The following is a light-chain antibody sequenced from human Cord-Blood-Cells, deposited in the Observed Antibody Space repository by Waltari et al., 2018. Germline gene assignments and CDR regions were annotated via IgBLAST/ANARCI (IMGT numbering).Light chain of an antibody. Sequence: QSALTQPASVSGSPGQSITISCTGTSSDVGSYNLVSWYQQHPGKAPKLMIYEGSKRPSGVSNRFSGSKSGNTASPTISGLQAEDEADYYCCSYAGSSWVFGGGTKLTVL. CDR2: EGS. V-gene: IGLV2-23*01. CDR1: SSDVGSYNL. CDR3: CSYAGSSWV. J-gene: IGLJ3*02.